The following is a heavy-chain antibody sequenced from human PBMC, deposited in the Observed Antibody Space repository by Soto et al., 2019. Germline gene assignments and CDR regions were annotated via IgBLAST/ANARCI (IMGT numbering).Heavy chain of an antibody. CDR3: AKVLGDYDFWSGYGPFWYFDL. CDR2: ISWNSGSI. D-gene: IGHD3-3*01. CDR1: GFTFDDYA. Sequence: ESGGGLVQPGRSLRLSCAASGFTFDDYAMHWVRQAPGKGLEWVSGISWNSGSIGYADSVKGRFTISRDNAKNSLYLQMNSLRAEDTALYYCAKVLGDYDFWSGYGPFWYFDLWGRGTLVTVSS. V-gene: IGHV3-9*01. J-gene: IGHJ2*01.